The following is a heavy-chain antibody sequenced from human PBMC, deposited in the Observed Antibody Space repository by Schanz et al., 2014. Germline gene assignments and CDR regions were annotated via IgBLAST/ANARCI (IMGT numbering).Heavy chain of an antibody. CDR3: GRAGTGMAGWYFEL. Sequence: VHLLESGGGLVEPGGSLRLSCAASGFTFSSYAMSWVRQAPGKGLEYISAISNNGDSTYYADSVKGRFTISRDNSKNTLFLQMSSLRVDDMAVYYCGRAGTGMAGWYFELWGHGTLVTVSS. CDR1: GFTFSSYA. V-gene: IGHV3-64D*06. CDR2: ISNNGDST. D-gene: IGHD5-18*01. J-gene: IGHJ2*01.